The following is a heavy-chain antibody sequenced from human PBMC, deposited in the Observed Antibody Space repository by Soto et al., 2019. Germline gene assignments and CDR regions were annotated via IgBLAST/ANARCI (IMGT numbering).Heavy chain of an antibody. J-gene: IGHJ3*02. CDR2: IWYDGSNK. Sequence: PGGSLRLSCAASGFTFSSYGMHWVRQAPGKGLEWVAVIWYDGSNKYYADSVKGRFTISRDNSKNTLYLQMNSLRAEDTAVYYCARESISLGGQAFDIWGQGAMVTVSS. CDR1: GFTFSSYG. V-gene: IGHV3-33*01. D-gene: IGHD3-16*01. CDR3: ARESISLGGQAFDI.